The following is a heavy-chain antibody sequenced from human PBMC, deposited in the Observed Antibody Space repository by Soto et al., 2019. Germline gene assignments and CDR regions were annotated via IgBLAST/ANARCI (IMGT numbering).Heavy chain of an antibody. CDR3: ARYFRGSGRYFFDY. D-gene: IGHD6-19*01. CDR2: INQDGAVT. V-gene: IGHV3-7*03. Sequence: GGSLRLSCVASGFTFISSFMGWVRQAPGKGLEWVANINQDGAVTYYVDSVEGRFTISRDDTKDSLYLQMNSLRGEDTAIYYCARYFRGSGRYFFDYWGQGTLVTVSS. CDR1: GFTFISSF. J-gene: IGHJ4*02.